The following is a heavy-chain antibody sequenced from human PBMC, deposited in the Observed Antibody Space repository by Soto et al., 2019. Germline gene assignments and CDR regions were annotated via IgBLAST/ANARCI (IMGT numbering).Heavy chain of an antibody. CDR1: GGSLSTNP. J-gene: IGHJ4*02. Sequence: SVKVSCKASGGSLSTNPISWVRQAPGQGLEWMGGTGSGTGPGNNAQKFQGRLTVTADKSTSTVYMELTNLSSEDTAVYYCARRDSGGFFRFFDSWGQGTLVTVSS. CDR3: ARRDSGGFFRFFDS. V-gene: IGHV1-69*06. CDR2: TGSGTGPG. D-gene: IGHD2-15*01.